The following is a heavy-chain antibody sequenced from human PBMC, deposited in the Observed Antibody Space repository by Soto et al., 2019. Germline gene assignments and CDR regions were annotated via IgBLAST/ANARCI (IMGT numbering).Heavy chain of an antibody. J-gene: IGHJ4*02. V-gene: IGHV3-64*01. D-gene: IGHD6-6*01. CDR2: ISSNGGST. CDR1: GFTFSSYA. CDR3: ARDSFGGYSSSPMNDY. Sequence: GGSLRLSCAASGFTFSSYAMHWVRQAPGKGLEYVSAISSNGGSTYYANSVKGRFTISRDNSKNTLYLQMGSLRAEDMAVYYCARDSFGGYSSSPMNDYWGQGTLVTVSS.